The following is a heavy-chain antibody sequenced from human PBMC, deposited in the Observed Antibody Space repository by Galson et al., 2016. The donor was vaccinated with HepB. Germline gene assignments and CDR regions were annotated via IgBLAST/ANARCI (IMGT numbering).Heavy chain of an antibody. Sequence: SLRLSCAASGFTFNIYAMTWVRQVPGQGLEWVATISGSGGSTYYADSVQGRFTISRDNSKNTLYLQMNTLRGDDTAKYFCAKDQRRSSDFSLYYGLHVWGQGTTVTVSS. V-gene: IGHV3-23*01. CDR1: GFTFNIYA. J-gene: IGHJ6*02. CDR3: AKDQRRSSDFSLYYGLHV. D-gene: IGHD6-6*01. CDR2: ISGSGGST.